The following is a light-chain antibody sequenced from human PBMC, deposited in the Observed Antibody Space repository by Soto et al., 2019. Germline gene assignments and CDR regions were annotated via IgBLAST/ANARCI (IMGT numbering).Light chain of an antibody. J-gene: IGLJ1*01. Sequence: VLTQPPSASGTAGQRVTISCSGSSSNVGSNFVYWYQQLPGTAPKLLIYSNNQRPSGVPDRFSGSKSGTSASLAISGLRSEDEADYYCAAWDDSLSGYVFGTGTKVTVL. CDR3: AAWDDSLSGYV. V-gene: IGLV1-47*02. CDR2: SNN. CDR1: SSNVGSNF.